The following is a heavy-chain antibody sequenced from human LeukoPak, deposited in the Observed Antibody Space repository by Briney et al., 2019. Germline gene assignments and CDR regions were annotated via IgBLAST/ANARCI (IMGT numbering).Heavy chain of an antibody. CDR2: INHSGST. Sequence: SETLSLTCAVYGGSFSGYYWSWIRQPPGKGLEWIGEINHSGSTNYNPSLKSQVTISVDTSKNQFSLKLSSVTAADTAVYYCAKGAGRPTVTTINFDYWGQGTLVTVTS. CDR1: GGSFSGYY. D-gene: IGHD4-11*01. J-gene: IGHJ4*02. CDR3: AKGAGRPTVTTINFDY. V-gene: IGHV4-34*01.